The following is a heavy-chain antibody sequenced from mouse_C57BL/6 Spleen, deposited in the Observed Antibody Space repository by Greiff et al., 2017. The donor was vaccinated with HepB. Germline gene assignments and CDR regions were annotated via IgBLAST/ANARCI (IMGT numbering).Heavy chain of an antibody. CDR1: GYSFTGYY. CDR2: INPSTGGT. V-gene: IGHV1-42*01. J-gene: IGHJ2*01. D-gene: IGHD2-12*01. CDR3: ARDDERDYFDY. Sequence: VQLQQSGPELVKPGASVKISCKASGYSFTGYYMNWVKQSPEKSLEWIGEINPSTGGTTYNQKFKAKATLTVDKSSSTAYMQLKSLTSEDSAVYYCARDDERDYFDYWGQGTTLTVSS.